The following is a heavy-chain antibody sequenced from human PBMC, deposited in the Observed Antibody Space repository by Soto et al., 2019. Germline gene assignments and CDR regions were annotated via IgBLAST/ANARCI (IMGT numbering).Heavy chain of an antibody. CDR3: SRSHYDFWSGYQNYYYSMDV. CDR1: GYSFTSYC. D-gene: IGHD3-3*01. Sequence: PGESLKISCKGSGYSFTSYCIGWVRQMPGKGLEWKGIIYPGDSDTRYSPSFQGQVTISADKSISTAYLQWSSLKASDTAMYYCSRSHYDFWSGYQNYYYSMDVWGKGTTVTVSS. V-gene: IGHV5-51*01. CDR2: IYPGDSDT. J-gene: IGHJ6*03.